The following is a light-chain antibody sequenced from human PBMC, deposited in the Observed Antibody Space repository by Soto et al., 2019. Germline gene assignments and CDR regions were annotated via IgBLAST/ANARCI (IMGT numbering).Light chain of an antibody. J-gene: IGKJ3*01. CDR2: RAS. Sequence: DIQMTQSPSTLSASVGDRVTITCRASQSIDTWLAWYQQKPGKAPKLLIYRASSLESGVPSRFSGSGSGTEFTLTISRLQPDDFSTSCCQRYDTYSGTFGPGTKVDIK. CDR3: QRYDTYSGT. CDR1: QSIDTW. V-gene: IGKV1-5*03.